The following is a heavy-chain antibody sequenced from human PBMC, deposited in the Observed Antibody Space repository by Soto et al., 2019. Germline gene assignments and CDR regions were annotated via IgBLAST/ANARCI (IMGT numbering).Heavy chain of an antibody. D-gene: IGHD6-6*01. CDR3: ARDGPSPYSSSLMVYYYYYGMDV. V-gene: IGHV3-33*01. CDR1: GFTFSSYG. J-gene: IGHJ6*02. CDR2: IWYDGSNK. Sequence: GGSLRLSCAASGFTFSSYGMHWVRQAPGKGLEWVAVIWYDGSNKYYADSVKGRFTISRDNSKNTLYLQMNSLRAEDTAVYYCARDGPSPYSSSLMVYYYYYGMDVWGQGTTVTVSS.